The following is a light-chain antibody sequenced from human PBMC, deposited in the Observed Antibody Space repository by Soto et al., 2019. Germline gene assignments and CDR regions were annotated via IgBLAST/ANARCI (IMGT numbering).Light chain of an antibody. CDR2: GHT. V-gene: IGLV1-40*01. CDR1: SSNIGAGYD. CDR3: SSYGGSNNYV. J-gene: IGLJ1*01. Sequence: QAVVTQPPSVSGAPGQRVTISCTGRSSNIGAGYDVHWYQQLPGTAPKLLVNGHTNGPSGVPERFSASKSGTSASLAITGLQAEDEADYYCSSYGGSNNYVFGTGTKLTVL.